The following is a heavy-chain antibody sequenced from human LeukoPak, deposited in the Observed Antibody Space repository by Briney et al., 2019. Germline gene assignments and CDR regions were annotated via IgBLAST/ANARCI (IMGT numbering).Heavy chain of an antibody. V-gene: IGHV4-4*07. D-gene: IGHD3-3*01. J-gene: IGHJ4*02. Sequence: PSETLSLTCTVSGGPISSYYWSWIRQPAGKGLEWIGRIYTSGSTNYNPSLKSRVTMSVDTSKNQFSLKLSSVTAADTAVYYCAREFAYDFWSGERNFDYWGQGTLVTVSS. CDR2: IYTSGST. CDR1: GGPISSYY. CDR3: AREFAYDFWSGERNFDY.